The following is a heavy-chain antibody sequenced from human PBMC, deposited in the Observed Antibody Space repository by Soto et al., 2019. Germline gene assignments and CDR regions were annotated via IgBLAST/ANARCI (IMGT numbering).Heavy chain of an antibody. CDR3: GRGPAVAAAGIDYYYYGMDV. D-gene: IGHD6-13*01. CDR2: INHSGST. J-gene: IGHJ6*02. V-gene: IGHV4-34*01. CDR1: GGSFSGYY. Sequence: PSETLSLTCAVYGGSFSGYYWSWIRQPPGKGLEWIGEINHSGSTNYNPSLKSRVTISVDTSKNQFSLKLSSVTAADTAVYYCGRGPAVAAAGIDYYYYGMDVWGQGTTVTVSS.